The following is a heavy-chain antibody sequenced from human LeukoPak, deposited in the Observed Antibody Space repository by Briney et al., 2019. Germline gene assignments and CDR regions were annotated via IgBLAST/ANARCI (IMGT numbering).Heavy chain of an antibody. CDR1: GGSISSYY. V-gene: IGHV4-59*01. Sequence: PSETLSLTCTVSGGSISSYYWSWIRQPPGKGLEWIGYIYYSGSTNYNPSLKSRVTISVDTSKNQFSLELSSVTAADTAVYYCARRFGESTAYYFDYWGQGTLVTVSS. CDR3: ARRFGESTAYYFDY. CDR2: IYYSGST. D-gene: IGHD3-10*01. J-gene: IGHJ4*02.